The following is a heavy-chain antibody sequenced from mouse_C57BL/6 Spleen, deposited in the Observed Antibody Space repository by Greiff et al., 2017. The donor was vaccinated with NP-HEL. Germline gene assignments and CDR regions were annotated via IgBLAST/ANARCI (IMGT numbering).Heavy chain of an antibody. D-gene: IGHD1-1*01. V-gene: IGHV3-6*01. Sequence: EVQLQESGPGLVKPSQSLSLTCSVTGYSITSGYYWNWIRQFPGNKLEWMGYISYDGSNNYHPSLKNRISITRDTSKNQFFLKLNSVTTEDTATYYCARWTTVVATDYAMDYWGQGTSVTVSS. CDR2: ISYDGSN. CDR1: GYSITSGYY. J-gene: IGHJ4*01. CDR3: ARWTTVVATDYAMDY.